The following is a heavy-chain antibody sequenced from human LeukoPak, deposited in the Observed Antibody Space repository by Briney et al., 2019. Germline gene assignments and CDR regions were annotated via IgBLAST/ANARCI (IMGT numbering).Heavy chain of an antibody. CDR3: TRDLFYGSGNFDY. CDR1: GFTFSSYA. V-gene: IGHV3-30-3*01. J-gene: IGHJ4*02. CDR2: ISYDGSNK. Sequence: GGSLRLSCAASGFTFSSYAMHWVRQAPGKGLEWVAVISYDGSNKYYADSVKGRFTISRDNSKNTLYLQMNSLRAEDTAVYYCTRDLFYGSGNFDYWGQGTLVTVSS. D-gene: IGHD3-10*01.